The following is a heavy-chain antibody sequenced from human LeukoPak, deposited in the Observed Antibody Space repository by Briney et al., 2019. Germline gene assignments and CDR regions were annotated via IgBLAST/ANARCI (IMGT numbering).Heavy chain of an antibody. CDR1: GGSFSGYY. CDR2: INHSGST. Sequence: SETLSLSCAVYGGSFSGYYWSWIRQPPGKGLEWIGEINHSGSTNYNPSLKSRVTISVDTSKNQFSLKLSSVTAADAAVYYCAIVGAAFDYWGQGTLVTVSS. CDR3: AIVGAAFDY. J-gene: IGHJ4*02. V-gene: IGHV4-34*09. D-gene: IGHD1-26*01.